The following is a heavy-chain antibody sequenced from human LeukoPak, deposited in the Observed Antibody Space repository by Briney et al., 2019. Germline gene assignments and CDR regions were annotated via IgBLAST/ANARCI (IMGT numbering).Heavy chain of an antibody. CDR3: AKNVRPYYYDSSGYYAFDI. V-gene: IGHV3-48*03. J-gene: IGHJ4*02. CDR2: ISSSGSTI. CDR1: GFTFSSYE. D-gene: IGHD3-22*01. Sequence: GGSLRLSCAASGFTFSSYEMNWVRQAPGKGLEGVSYISSSGSTIYYADSVKGRFTISRDNAKNSLYLQMNSLRAEDTAVYYCAKNVRPYYYDSSGYYAFDIWGQGTLVTVSS.